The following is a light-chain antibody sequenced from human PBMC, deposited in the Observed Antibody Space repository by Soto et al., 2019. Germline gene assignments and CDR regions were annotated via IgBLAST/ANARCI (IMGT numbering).Light chain of an antibody. J-gene: IGKJ5*01. CDR2: GAS. V-gene: IGKV3-20*01. CDR3: QHYDSLPIT. Sequence: DSLLTQSPGTQSLSPGERATLSCRASQGVSSSYLAWYQQKPGQPPRLLIYGASSRATGIPDRFSGSGSGTDFTLTISRLEPEDFAVFYCQHYDSLPITFGQGTRLEI. CDR1: QGVSSSY.